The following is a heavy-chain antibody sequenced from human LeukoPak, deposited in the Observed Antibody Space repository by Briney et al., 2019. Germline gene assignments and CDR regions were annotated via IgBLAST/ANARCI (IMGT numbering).Heavy chain of an antibody. Sequence: GGSLRLSCAASGFTFSSYAMHWVRQAPGKELEWVAVISYDGSNKYYADSVKGRFTISRDNSKNTLYLQMNSLRAEDTAVYYCARDAGSSWYGNYYYGMDVWGQGTTVTVSS. CDR1: GFTFSSYA. D-gene: IGHD6-13*01. CDR2: ISYDGSNK. CDR3: ARDAGSSWYGNYYYGMDV. J-gene: IGHJ6*02. V-gene: IGHV3-30*04.